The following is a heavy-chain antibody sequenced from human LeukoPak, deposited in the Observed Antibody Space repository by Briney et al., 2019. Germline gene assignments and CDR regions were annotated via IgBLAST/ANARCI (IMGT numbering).Heavy chain of an antibody. CDR3: ARELGSSYYVD. D-gene: IGHD6-13*01. CDR1: GYTFTTYD. CDR2: MNPKSGNT. J-gene: IGHJ4*02. Sequence: GASVKVSCKASGYTFTTYDINWVRQAPGQGLEWMGWMNPKSGNTGYAQRLQGRVTMTGNTSISTAYMELSTLTSEDTAVYYCARELGSSYYVDWGQGTLDTVSS. V-gene: IGHV1-8*01.